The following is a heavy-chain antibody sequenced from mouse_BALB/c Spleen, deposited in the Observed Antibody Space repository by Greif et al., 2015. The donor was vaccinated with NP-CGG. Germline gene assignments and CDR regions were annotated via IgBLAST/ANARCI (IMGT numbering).Heavy chain of an antibody. CDR2: IDPANGNT. CDR1: GFNIKDTY. D-gene: IGHD2-3*01. Sequence: EVQLQQSGAELVKPGASVKLSCTASGFNIKDTYMHWVKQRPEQGLEWIGRIDPANGNTKYDPKFQGKATITADTSSNTAYLQLSSQTSEDTAVYYCARRDDGYYGGFFDYWGQGTTLTVSS. V-gene: IGHV14-3*02. CDR3: ARRDDGYYGGFFDY. J-gene: IGHJ2*01.